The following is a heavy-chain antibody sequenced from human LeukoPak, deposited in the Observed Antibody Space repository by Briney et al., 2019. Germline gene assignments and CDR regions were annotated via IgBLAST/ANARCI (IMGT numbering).Heavy chain of an antibody. CDR1: GYTFTSYD. D-gene: IGHD1-26*01. V-gene: IGHV1-8*01. CDR2: MNPNSGNT. Sequence: ASVKVSCKASGYTFTSYDINWVRQATGQRLEWMGWMNPNSGNTGYAQKFQGRVTMTRNTSISTAYMELSSLRSEDTAVYYCARRSGSYMVDFDYWGQGTLVTVSS. CDR3: ARRSGSYMVDFDY. J-gene: IGHJ4*02.